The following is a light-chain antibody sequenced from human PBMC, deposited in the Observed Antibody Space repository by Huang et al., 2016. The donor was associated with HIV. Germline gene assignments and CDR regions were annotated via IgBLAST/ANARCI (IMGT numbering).Light chain of an antibody. CDR3: QQYYSASIT. V-gene: IGKV4-1*01. J-gene: IGKJ5*01. Sequence: DIVMTQSPGSLTVSLGERASINCTSSQPLLSTANNKCYLAWYQQKQRQPPKALIYWASNRESGVPGRFSGSGSGTDFTLTISSLQAEDVALYYCQQYYSASITFGQGTRVEI. CDR2: WAS. CDR1: QPLLSTANNKCY.